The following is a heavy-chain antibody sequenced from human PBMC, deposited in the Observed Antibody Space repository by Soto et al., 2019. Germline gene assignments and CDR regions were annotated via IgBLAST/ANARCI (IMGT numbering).Heavy chain of an antibody. CDR2: IKQDGSEK. CDR1: GFTFSSYG. D-gene: IGHD2-15*01. V-gene: IGHV3-7*01. CDR3: AGGEVAATADVFDI. Sequence: GGSLRLSCAASGFTFSSYGMSWVRQAPGKGLEWVANIKQDGSEKYYVDSVKGRFTISRDNAKNSLYLQMNSLRAEDTAVYYCAGGEVAATADVFDIWGQGTMVTVSS. J-gene: IGHJ3*02.